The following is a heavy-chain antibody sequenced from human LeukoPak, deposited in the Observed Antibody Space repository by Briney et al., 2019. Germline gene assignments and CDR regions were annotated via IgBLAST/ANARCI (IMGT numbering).Heavy chain of an antibody. J-gene: IGHJ4*02. CDR1: GFTFSSYA. D-gene: IGHD6-13*01. CDR3: ARVGVVKGSSSWYFDY. V-gene: IGHV3-30*09. Sequence: GGSLRLSCAASGFTFSSYAMHWVRQAPGKGLEWVAVISYDGSNKYYADSVKGRFAISRDNSKNTLYLQMNSLRAEDTAVYYCARVGVVKGSSSWYFDYWGQGTLVTVSS. CDR2: ISYDGSNK.